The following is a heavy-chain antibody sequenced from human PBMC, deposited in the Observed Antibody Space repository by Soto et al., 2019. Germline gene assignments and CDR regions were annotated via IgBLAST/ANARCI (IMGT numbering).Heavy chain of an antibody. V-gene: IGHV4-30-4*01. J-gene: IGHJ4*02. CDR1: GGSISSGDYY. CDR2: IYYSGST. Sequence: SETLSLTCTVSGGSISSGDYYWSWIRQPPGKGLEWIGYIYYSGSTYYNPSLKSRVTISVDTSKNQFPLKLSSVTAADTAVYYCARDRMGDILTGYYYFDYWGQGTLVTVSS. D-gene: IGHD3-9*01. CDR3: ARDRMGDILTGYYYFDY.